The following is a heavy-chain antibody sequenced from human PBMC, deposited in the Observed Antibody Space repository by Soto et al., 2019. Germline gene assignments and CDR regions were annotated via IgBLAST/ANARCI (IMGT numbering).Heavy chain of an antibody. CDR1: GGSLSSTHW. J-gene: IGHJ5*02. D-gene: IGHD3-10*01. CDR2: IYHTGST. Sequence: QVQLQESGPGLVKPSGTLSLTCAVSGGSLSSTHWWSWVRQPPRKGLEWIGDIYHTGSTNYNPSLKSRVTISVDKSNNQFSLNLSSVTAADTAVYYCARDPYYCGSGDKGVFDPWGQVTLVIVSS. CDR3: ARDPYYCGSGDKGVFDP. V-gene: IGHV4-4*02.